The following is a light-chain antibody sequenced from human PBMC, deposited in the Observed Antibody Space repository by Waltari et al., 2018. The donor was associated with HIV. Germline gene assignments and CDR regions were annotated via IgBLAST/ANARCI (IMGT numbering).Light chain of an antibody. V-gene: IGLV1-47*01. CDR3: ASWDDSLGGRWV. J-gene: IGLJ3*02. CDR1: RSDIVTNY. Sequence: QSVLTQPPSTSGTPGQTVTISCSGTRSDIVTNYVYWNQQVTGTAPKLPIYRNIQRPSGVPARFSGSKSGTSASLAISGLRAEDEAHYHCASWDDSLGGRWVFGGGTKLTVL. CDR2: RNI.